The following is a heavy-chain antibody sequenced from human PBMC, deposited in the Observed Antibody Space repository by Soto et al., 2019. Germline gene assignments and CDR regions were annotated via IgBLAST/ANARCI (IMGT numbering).Heavy chain of an antibody. J-gene: IGHJ4*02. D-gene: IGHD1-1*01. CDR2: ILHIGDSA. CDR3: ARRGLSNNDY. CDR1: GFSFSANA. Sequence: DVQLLESGGGLVQPGGSLRLSCVASGFSFSANAMTWVRQAPGKGLEWVSSILHIGDSAYYADSVKGRFTSSRDNSKSTLYLQMNSLRAEDTAVYYCARRGLSNNDYWGQGTLVTVSS. V-gene: IGHV3-23*01.